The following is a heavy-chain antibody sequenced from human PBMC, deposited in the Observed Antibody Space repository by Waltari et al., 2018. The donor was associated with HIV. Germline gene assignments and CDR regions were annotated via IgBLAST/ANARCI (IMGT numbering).Heavy chain of an antibody. D-gene: IGHD2-15*01. CDR3: AKGGIVVVVAAFNWFDP. V-gene: IGHV3-23*01. J-gene: IGHJ5*02. Sequence: EVQLLESGGGLVQPGGSLRPSCSASGFTFSSYAMSWVRQAPGKGLEWVSAISGSGGSTYYADSVKGRFTISRDNSKNTLYLQMNSLRAEDTAVYYCAKGGIVVVVAAFNWFDPWGQGTLVTVSS. CDR1: GFTFSSYA. CDR2: ISGSGGST.